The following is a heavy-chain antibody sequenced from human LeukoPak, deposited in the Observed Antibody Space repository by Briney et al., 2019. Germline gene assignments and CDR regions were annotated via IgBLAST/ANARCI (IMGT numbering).Heavy chain of an antibody. J-gene: IGHJ6*03. CDR2: MNPNSGNT. Sequence: ASVKVSCKASGGTFSSYAISWVRQATGQGLEWMGWMNPNSGNTGYAQKFQGRVTITRNTSISTAYMELSSLRSEDTAVYYCARDGVPYDFWSGYYTYYYYYMDVWGKGTTVTVSS. V-gene: IGHV1-8*03. CDR3: ARDGVPYDFWSGYYTYYYYYMDV. D-gene: IGHD3-3*01. CDR1: GGTFSSYA.